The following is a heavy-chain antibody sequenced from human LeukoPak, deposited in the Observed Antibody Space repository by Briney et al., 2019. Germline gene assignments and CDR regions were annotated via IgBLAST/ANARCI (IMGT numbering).Heavy chain of an antibody. CDR2: TYYRSKWYN. Sequence: SQTLSLTCVISGDSVASNSTACNWIRQSPSRGLEWLGRTYYRSKWYNDYAVSVKSRITINPDTSKNQFSLQLNSVTPEDTAVYYCARGGQGDGYSADEAFDFWGQGTMVTVS. V-gene: IGHV6-1*01. CDR3: ARGGQGDGYSADEAFDF. D-gene: IGHD5-24*01. J-gene: IGHJ3*01. CDR1: GDSVASNSTA.